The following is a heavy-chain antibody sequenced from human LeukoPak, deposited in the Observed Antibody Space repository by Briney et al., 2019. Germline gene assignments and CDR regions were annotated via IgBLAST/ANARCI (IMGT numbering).Heavy chain of an antibody. D-gene: IGHD3-10*01. CDR2: MNPNSGNT. V-gene: IGHV1-8*01. J-gene: IGHJ4*02. CDR1: GYTFTSYD. Sequence: ASVKVSCKASGYTFTSYDINWVRQATGQGLEWMGWMNPNSGNTGYAQKFQGRVTMTRNTSISTAYMELSSLRSEDTAVYYCARERGDDYYGSGSYYNYYFDYWGQGTLVTVSS. CDR3: ARERGDDYYGSGSYYNYYFDY.